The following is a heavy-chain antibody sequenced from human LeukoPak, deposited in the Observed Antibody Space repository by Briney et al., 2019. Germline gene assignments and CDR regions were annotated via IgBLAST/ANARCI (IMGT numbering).Heavy chain of an antibody. Sequence: GGSLRLSCAASGFTFSSYWMSWVRQAPGKGLEWVANIRQDGSEKYYVDSVKGRFTISRDNAKNSLYLQMNSLRAEDTAVYYCARYRIVVVPAAISGAFDIWGQGTMVTVSS. CDR2: IRQDGSEK. CDR3: ARYRIVVVPAAISGAFDI. V-gene: IGHV3-7*01. CDR1: GFTFSSYW. D-gene: IGHD2-2*01. J-gene: IGHJ3*02.